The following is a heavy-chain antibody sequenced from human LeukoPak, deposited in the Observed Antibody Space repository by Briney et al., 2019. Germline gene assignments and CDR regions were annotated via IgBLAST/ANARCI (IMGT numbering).Heavy chain of an antibody. D-gene: IGHD6-13*01. CDR3: ARDTWVIAAAGSSFDY. CDR1: GGSFSGYY. V-gene: IGHV4-34*11. CDR2: IYYSGST. J-gene: IGHJ4*02. Sequence: SETLSLTCAVYGGSFSGYYWSWIRQPPGKGLEWIGSIYYSGSTYYNPSLKSRVPISIDTSKKNFSLNLTSVTAADTAVYYCARDTWVIAAAGSSFDYWGQGTLVTVSS.